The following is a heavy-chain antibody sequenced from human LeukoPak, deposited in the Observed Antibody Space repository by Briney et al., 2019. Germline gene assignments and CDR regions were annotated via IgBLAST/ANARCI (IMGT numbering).Heavy chain of an antibody. CDR3: ARVGGDFHH. V-gene: IGHV4-31*03. D-gene: IGHD2-21*01. CDR2: IDSSGKT. CDR1: GASVRSSGFY. J-gene: IGHJ4*02. Sequence: SRTLSLTCTVSGASVRSSGFYLNWYRQHPGEGLEWVGHIDSSGKTSYNPSLESRLTISTDSSKNQFSLRLTSVTVADTAVYYCARVGGDFHHWGQGTLVTVSS.